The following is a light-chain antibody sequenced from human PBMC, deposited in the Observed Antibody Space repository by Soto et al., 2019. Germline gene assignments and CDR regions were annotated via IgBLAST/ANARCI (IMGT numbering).Light chain of an antibody. CDR1: ESIDSR. Sequence: DIQMSQSPSTLSASLGDRVTITCRASESIDSRLAWYQQKSGKAPKVLIYDASSLESGVPSRFSGSGSGTEFTLTISGLQPDDFATYYCQQYNSYSPLTFGGGTKVEIK. CDR2: DAS. CDR3: QQYNSYSPLT. V-gene: IGKV1-5*01. J-gene: IGKJ4*01.